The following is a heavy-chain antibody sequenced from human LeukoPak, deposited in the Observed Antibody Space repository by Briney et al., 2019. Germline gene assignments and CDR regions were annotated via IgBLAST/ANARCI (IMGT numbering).Heavy chain of an antibody. CDR3: ASAAGAFDN. CDR2: IWSDGSNK. J-gene: IGHJ3*02. CDR1: GFTLTTYW. Sequence: GGSLRLSCAASGFTLTTYWMHWVRQAPGKGLEWVAVIWSDGSNKYYADSVKGRFTISRDNSKNTLYLQMNSLRVEDTAVYYCASAAGAFDNWGQGTMVTVSS. D-gene: IGHD6-13*01. V-gene: IGHV3-33*08.